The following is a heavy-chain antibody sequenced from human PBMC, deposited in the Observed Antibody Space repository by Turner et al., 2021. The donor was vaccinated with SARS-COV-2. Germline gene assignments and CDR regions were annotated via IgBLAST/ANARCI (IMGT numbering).Heavy chain of an antibody. CDR2: ISYDGSNK. CDR1: GFTFSRYA. J-gene: IGHJ4*02. Sequence: QVQLVESGAAVVLPGRALRHSCAASGFTFSRYAMHWVRQAPGKGLGWVAVISYDGSNKYYADSVKGGFTISRDNSRNTLYLQMNSLRAEATAVYYGARGDGYNEFDSWGQGTLVTVSS. V-gene: IGHV3-30-3*01. CDR3: ARGDGYNEFDS. D-gene: IGHD5-12*01.